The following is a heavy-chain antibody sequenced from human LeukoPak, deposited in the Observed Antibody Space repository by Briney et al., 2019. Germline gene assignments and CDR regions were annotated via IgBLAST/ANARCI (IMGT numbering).Heavy chain of an antibody. CDR2: ISPSGGST. D-gene: IGHD4-17*01. J-gene: IGHJ4*02. CDR3: ARGRGVTTSLGY. V-gene: IGHV1-46*01. CDR1: GYTFTSNY. Sequence: ASVKVSCKAFGYTFTSNYMHWVRQAPGQGPEWMGVISPSGGSTTYAQKFQGRVTLTRDMSTSTDYLELSSLRSEDTAVYYCARGRGVTTSLGYWGQGTLVTVSS.